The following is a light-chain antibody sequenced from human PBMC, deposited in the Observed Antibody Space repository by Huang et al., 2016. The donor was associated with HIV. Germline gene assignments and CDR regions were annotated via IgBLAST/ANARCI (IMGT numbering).Light chain of an antibody. Sequence: DIQMTQSPSSLSASVGDRVTITCRASQSINTFLNWYQQKPGKAPMLLIYATSTLQSEGPSRLSGSGSGTDFTLTISSLQPEDSATYYCQQSYSTLWTFGQGTKVEIK. J-gene: IGKJ1*01. V-gene: IGKV1-39*01. CDR2: ATS. CDR1: QSINTF. CDR3: QQSYSTLWT.